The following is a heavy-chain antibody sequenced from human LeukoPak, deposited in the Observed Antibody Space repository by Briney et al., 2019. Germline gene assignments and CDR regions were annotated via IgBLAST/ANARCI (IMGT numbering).Heavy chain of an antibody. V-gene: IGHV4-34*01. Sequence: SETLSLTCAVYGGSFSGYYWSWIRQPPGKGLEWMGEINHNGSTNYNPSIKSRVTISVDTAKNQFSLKLSSVTAADTAVYYCARERRLYYYGSGSYRVKYMDVWGKGTTVTVSS. D-gene: IGHD3-10*01. CDR3: ARERRLYYYGSGSYRVKYMDV. J-gene: IGHJ6*03. CDR2: INHNGST. CDR1: GGSFSGYY.